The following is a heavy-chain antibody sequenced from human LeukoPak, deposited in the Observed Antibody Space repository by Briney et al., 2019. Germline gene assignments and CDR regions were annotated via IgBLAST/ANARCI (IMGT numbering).Heavy chain of an antibody. CDR3: ARVGYSGYDGASFDY. Sequence: GGSLRLSCAASGFTFSSYSMNWVRQAPGKGLEWVSSISSSSSYIYYADSVKGRFTISRDNAKNSLYLQMSSLRAEDTAVYYCARVGYSGYDGASFDYWGQGTLVTVSS. CDR1: GFTFSSYS. V-gene: IGHV3-21*01. D-gene: IGHD5-12*01. CDR2: ISSSSSYI. J-gene: IGHJ4*02.